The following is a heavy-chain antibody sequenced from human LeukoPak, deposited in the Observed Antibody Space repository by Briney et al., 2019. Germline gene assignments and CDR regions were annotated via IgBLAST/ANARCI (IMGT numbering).Heavy chain of an antibody. V-gene: IGHV1-69*04. Sequence: ASVKVSCEASGGTFSSYTISWVRQAPGQGLEWMGRIIPILGIANYAQKFQGRVTITADKSTSTAYMELSSLRSEDTAVYYCARDSALGAYSSSWYAFDIWGQGTMVTVSS. D-gene: IGHD6-13*01. J-gene: IGHJ3*02. CDR3: ARDSALGAYSSSWYAFDI. CDR1: GGTFSSYT. CDR2: IIPILGIA.